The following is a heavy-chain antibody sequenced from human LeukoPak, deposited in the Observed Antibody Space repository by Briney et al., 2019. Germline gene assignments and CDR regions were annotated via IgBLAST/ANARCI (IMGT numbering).Heavy chain of an antibody. D-gene: IGHD2-15*01. CDR3: ARYGEVVAASDY. CDR2: MNPNSGNT. Sequence: GASVKVSCKASGYTFTSYDINWVRQATGQGLEWMGWMNPNSGNTGYAQKFQGRVTMTRNTSISTAYMELSSLRSEDTAVYYCARYGEVVAASDYWGQGTLVTVSS. V-gene: IGHV1-8*02. J-gene: IGHJ4*02. CDR1: GYTFTSYD.